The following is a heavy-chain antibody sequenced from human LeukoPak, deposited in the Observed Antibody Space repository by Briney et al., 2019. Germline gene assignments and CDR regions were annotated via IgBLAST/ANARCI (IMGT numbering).Heavy chain of an antibody. CDR3: VTDQGIY. Sequence: GGCLRLSCAASVCTFSTYGMHWVRQAPCKGLEWVAVIWYDGSDKKYADSVKGRFTISRDNSKNTLYLQMNSLRAEDTAVYYCVTDQGIYWGQGTLVTVSS. CDR1: VCTFSTYG. J-gene: IGHJ4*02. V-gene: IGHV3-33*01. CDR2: IWYDGSDK.